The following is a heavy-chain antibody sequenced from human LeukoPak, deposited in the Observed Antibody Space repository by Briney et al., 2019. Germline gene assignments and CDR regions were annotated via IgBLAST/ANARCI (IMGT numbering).Heavy chain of an antibody. CDR3: ARDFYYGSGRFDY. D-gene: IGHD3-10*01. V-gene: IGHV3-48*03. J-gene: IGHJ4*02. Sequence: PGGSLRLSCAASGFTFSNYEMNWVRQAPGKGLEWVSYISSSGSTIFYADSVKGRFTISRDNAKNSLYLQMNSLRAEDTAIYYCARDFYYGSGRFDYWGQGTLVSVPS. CDR2: ISSSGSTI. CDR1: GFTFSNYE.